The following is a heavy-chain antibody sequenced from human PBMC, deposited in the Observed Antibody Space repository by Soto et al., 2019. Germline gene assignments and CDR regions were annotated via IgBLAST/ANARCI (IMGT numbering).Heavy chain of an antibody. D-gene: IGHD3-3*01. Sequence: SETLSLTCAVSGGSISSCGYSWSWIRQPPGKGLEWIGYIYHSGSTYYNPSLKSRVTISLDTSKNQFSLKLSSVTAADTAVYYCARGYNDFWSGYFTWFDPWGQGTLVTVSS. CDR2: IYHSGST. J-gene: IGHJ5*02. CDR1: GGSISSCGYS. CDR3: ARGYNDFWSGYFTWFDP. V-gene: IGHV4-30-2*01.